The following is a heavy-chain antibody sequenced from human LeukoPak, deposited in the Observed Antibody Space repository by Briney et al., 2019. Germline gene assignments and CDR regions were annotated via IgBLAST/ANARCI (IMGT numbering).Heavy chain of an antibody. J-gene: IGHJ6*03. CDR1: GFTFSSYA. V-gene: IGHV3-23*01. Sequence: PGGSLRLSCAASGFTFSSYAMSWVRQAPGKGLEWVSAISGSGGSTYYADSVKGRFTISRDNTKNTLYLQMNSLRAEDTAVYYCAKDHIVATTNYYYYYYYMDVWGKGTTVTVSS. D-gene: IGHD5-12*01. CDR2: ISGSGGST. CDR3: AKDHIVATTNYYYYYYYMDV.